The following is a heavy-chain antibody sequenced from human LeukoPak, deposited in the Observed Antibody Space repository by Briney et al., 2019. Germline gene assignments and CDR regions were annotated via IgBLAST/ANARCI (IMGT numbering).Heavy chain of an antibody. D-gene: IGHD3-22*01. CDR1: GFTFSSYS. CDR2: ISSSSSTI. Sequence: GGSLGLSCAASGFTFSSYSMNWVRQAPGKGLEWVSYISSSSSTIYYADSVKGRFTISRDNAKNSLYLQMNSLRAEDTAVYYCARADYEDWFDPWGQGTLVTVSS. CDR3: ARADYEDWFDP. V-gene: IGHV3-48*01. J-gene: IGHJ5*02.